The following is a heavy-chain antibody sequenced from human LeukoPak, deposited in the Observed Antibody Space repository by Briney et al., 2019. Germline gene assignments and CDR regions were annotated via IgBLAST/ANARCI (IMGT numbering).Heavy chain of an antibody. V-gene: IGHV4-39*07. CDR2: IYYSGST. D-gene: IGHD6-19*01. CDR3: ARDHRWIAVASS. Sequence: ASETSSLTCTVSGGSISSSSHYWGWIRQPPGKGLEWIGSIYYSGSTYYNPSLKSRVTISVDTSKNQFSLKLSSVTAADTAVYYCARDHRWIAVASSWGQGTLVTVSS. CDR1: GGSISSSSHY. J-gene: IGHJ5*02.